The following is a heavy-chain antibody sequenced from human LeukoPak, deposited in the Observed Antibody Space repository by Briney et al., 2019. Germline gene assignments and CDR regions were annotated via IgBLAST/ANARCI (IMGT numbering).Heavy chain of an antibody. D-gene: IGHD1-26*01. CDR3: TTGKWELLDLRLTDY. V-gene: IGHV3-53*01. CDR2: IYSGGST. Sequence: PPGGSLRLSCAASGFTVSSNYMSWVHQAPGKGLEWVSVIYSGGSTYYADSVKGRFTISRDNSKNTLYLQMNSLRAEDTAVYYCTTGKWELLDLRLTDYWGQGTLVTVSS. J-gene: IGHJ4*02. CDR1: GFTVSSNY.